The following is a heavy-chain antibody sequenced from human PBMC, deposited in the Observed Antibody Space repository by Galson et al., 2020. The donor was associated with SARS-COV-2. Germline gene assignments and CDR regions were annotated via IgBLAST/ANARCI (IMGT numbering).Heavy chain of an antibody. CDR2: ITGSGIRR. CDR1: GFIFSTSA. CDR3: AKDIGWGCCGDCFGFDY. Sequence: GESLKISCAASGFIFSTSAVSWVRQAPGKGLEWVSGITGSGIRRYYADSVEGRFTISRDNSRNTVFLQMNSLRAEDTAVYYCAKDIGWGCCGDCFGFDYWGQGIQVTVSS. D-gene: IGHD2-21*02. V-gene: IGHV3-23*01. J-gene: IGHJ4*02.